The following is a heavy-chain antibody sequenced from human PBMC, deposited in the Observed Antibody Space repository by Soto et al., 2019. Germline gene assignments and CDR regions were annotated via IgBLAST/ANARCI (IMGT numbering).Heavy chain of an antibody. J-gene: IGHJ6*03. CDR2: INGDGSST. CDR1: GFTFSSYW. CDR3: TRDAYYDFWSGYSAYYYYMDV. D-gene: IGHD3-3*01. V-gene: IGHV3-74*01. Sequence: GGSLRLSCAASGFTFSSYWMHWVRQAPGKGLVWVSRINGDGSSTTHADSVRGRFTISRDNTKNTLYLQMNSLRAEDTAVYYCTRDAYYDFWSGYSAYYYYMDVWGKGTTVTVSS.